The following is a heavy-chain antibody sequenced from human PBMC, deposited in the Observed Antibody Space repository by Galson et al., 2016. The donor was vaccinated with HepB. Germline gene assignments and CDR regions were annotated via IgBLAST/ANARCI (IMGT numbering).Heavy chain of an antibody. CDR3: ATPSSLSKWLGT. CDR2: IYPGDSDT. J-gene: IGHJ5*02. CDR1: GDTFSGYW. V-gene: IGHV5-51*01. D-gene: IGHD6-19*01. Sequence: QSGAEVKKPGESLKISCQISGDTFSGYWIGWVRQMPGKGLEWMGLIYPGDSDTIYSPSFQGHVTISADKSISTAYLHWSSLKASDTAMYYCATPSSLSKWLGTWGQGTLVTVSA.